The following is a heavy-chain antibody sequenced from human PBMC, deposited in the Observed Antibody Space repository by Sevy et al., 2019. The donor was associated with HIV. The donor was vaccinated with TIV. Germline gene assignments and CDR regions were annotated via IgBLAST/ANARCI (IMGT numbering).Heavy chain of an antibody. D-gene: IGHD3-22*01. Sequence: GGSLRLSCAASGFTFSNYAMNWVRQAPGKGLEWVSGISGSGGSGDKTNYVDSVKGRCTISRDDSKNSLYLQLNSLRAEDTAIYYCARKYDSSGYFDYWGQGTLVTVSS. CDR3: ARKYDSSGYFDY. J-gene: IGHJ4*02. CDR2: ISGSGGSGDKT. CDR1: GFTFSNYA. V-gene: IGHV3-23*01.